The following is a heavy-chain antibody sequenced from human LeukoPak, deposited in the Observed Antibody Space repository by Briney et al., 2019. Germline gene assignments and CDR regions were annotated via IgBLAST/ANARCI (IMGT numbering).Heavy chain of an antibody. D-gene: IGHD3-10*01. V-gene: IGHV1-2*06. CDR2: INPNSGGT. CDR3: ARVLGSGRNWFDP. CDR1: GYTFTGYY. J-gene: IGHJ5*02. Sequence: ASVKVSCKXSGYTFTGYYMHWVRQAPGQGLEWMGRINPNSGGTNYAQKFQGRVTMTRDTSISTAYMELSRLRSDDTAVYYCARVLGSGRNWFDPWGQGTLVTVSS.